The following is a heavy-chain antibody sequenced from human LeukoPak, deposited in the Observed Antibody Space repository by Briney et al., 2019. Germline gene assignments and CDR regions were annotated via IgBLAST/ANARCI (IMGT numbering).Heavy chain of an antibody. J-gene: IGHJ4*02. CDR3: ARDLNDIVTGSSTDY. D-gene: IGHD3-9*01. CDR2: IYSGGRT. Sequence: GGSLRLSCAASGFTVSSNYMSLVLQAPGKGLECVSVIYSGGRTYYPDSVKGRVTISRDNSKNTLYLQMNSLRAEDTAVYYCARDLNDIVTGSSTDYWGQGTLVTVSP. CDR1: GFTVSSNY. V-gene: IGHV3-66*01.